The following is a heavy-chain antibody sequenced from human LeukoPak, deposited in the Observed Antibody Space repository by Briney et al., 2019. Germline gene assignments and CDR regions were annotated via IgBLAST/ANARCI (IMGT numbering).Heavy chain of an antibody. J-gene: IGHJ4*02. D-gene: IGHD2/OR15-2a*01. V-gene: IGHV1-8*01. CDR1: GYTFTSYD. Sequence: ASVKVSCKASGYTFTSYDINWVRQATGQGLEWMGWMNPNSGNTGYAQKFQGRVTMTRTTSISTAYMELSSLKSEDTAVYFCARSGPISLRFWGQGTLVTVSS. CDR2: MNPNSGNT. CDR3: ARSGPISLRF.